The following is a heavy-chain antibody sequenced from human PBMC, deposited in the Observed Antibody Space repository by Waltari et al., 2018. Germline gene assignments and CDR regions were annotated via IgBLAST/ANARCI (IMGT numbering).Heavy chain of an antibody. V-gene: IGHV3-23*01. CDR2: ISGSGGST. D-gene: IGHD2-8*01. CDR3: AKDYEGLMGVDY. Sequence: EVQLLESGGGLVQPGGSLRLSCAASGFTFSSYAMGWVRQAPGKGLEWVSAISGSGGSTYYADSGTGRFTISRDNSKNTLYLQMNSLRAEDTAVYYCAKDYEGLMGVDYWGQGTLVTVSS. CDR1: GFTFSSYA. J-gene: IGHJ4*02.